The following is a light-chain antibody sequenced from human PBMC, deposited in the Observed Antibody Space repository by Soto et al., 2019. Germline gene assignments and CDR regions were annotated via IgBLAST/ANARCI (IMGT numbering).Light chain of an antibody. CDR2: DAS. Sequence: DIQMTQSPSSLSASVGDRVTITCQASQDISNYLNWYQQKPWKAPKLLIYDASNLETGVPSRFSGSGSGTDFTFTISSLQPEDIATYYCQQYDNLRVTFGGGTKVEIK. CDR1: QDISNY. CDR3: QQYDNLRVT. V-gene: IGKV1-33*01. J-gene: IGKJ4*01.